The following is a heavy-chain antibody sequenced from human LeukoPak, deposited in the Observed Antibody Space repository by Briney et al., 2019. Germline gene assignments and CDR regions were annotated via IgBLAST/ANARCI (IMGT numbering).Heavy chain of an antibody. J-gene: IGHJ6*02. CDR2: VSNGGSST. D-gene: IGHD3-16*01. Sequence: GGSLRLSCVASGFDFGTYAMSWVRQAPGEGPEWVSTVSNGGSSTYYADSVRGRFTVSRDNPRNTLYLQVNSPRAEDTAVYFCARGGGLDVWGQGATVTVSS. CDR1: GFDFGTYA. CDR3: ARGGGLDV. V-gene: IGHV3-23*01.